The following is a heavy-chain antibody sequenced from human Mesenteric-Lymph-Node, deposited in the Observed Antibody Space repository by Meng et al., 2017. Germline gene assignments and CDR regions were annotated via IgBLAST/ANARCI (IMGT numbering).Heavy chain of an antibody. D-gene: IGHD3-16*02. V-gene: IGHV4-34*01. CDR3: ARFTFGGVIVIDY. CDR2: INHSGST. Sequence: QWQLPPGGPCFVRPSGTLSPPFAVYGGSFSGYYWSWIRQPPGKGLEWIGEINHSGSTNYNPSLKSRVTISVDTSKNQFSLKLSSVTAADTAVYYCARFTFGGVIVIDYWGQGTLVTVSS. J-gene: IGHJ4*02. CDR1: GGSFSGYY.